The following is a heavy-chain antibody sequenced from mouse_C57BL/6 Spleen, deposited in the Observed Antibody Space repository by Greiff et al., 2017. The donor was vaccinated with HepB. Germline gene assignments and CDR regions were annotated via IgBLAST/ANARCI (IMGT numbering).Heavy chain of an antibody. D-gene: IGHD2-4*01. V-gene: IGHV1-15*01. CDR2: IDPETGGT. Sequence: QVQLQQSGAELVRPGASVTLSCKASGYTFTDYEMHWVKQTPVHGLEWIGAIDPETGGTAYNQKFKGKAILTADKSSSTAYMELRSLTSEDSAVYYCTRGDYDGPWFAYWGQGTLVTVSA. J-gene: IGHJ3*01. CDR3: TRGDYDGPWFAY. CDR1: GYTFTDYE.